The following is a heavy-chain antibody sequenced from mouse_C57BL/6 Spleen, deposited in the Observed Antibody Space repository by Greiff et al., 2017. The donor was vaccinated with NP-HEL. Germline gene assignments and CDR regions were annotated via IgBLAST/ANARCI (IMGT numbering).Heavy chain of an antibody. CDR3: ARGSSGGAYYAMDY. J-gene: IGHJ4*01. V-gene: IGHV1-69*01. CDR2: IDPSDSYT. Sequence: VQLQQPGAELVMPGASVKLSCKASGYTFTSYWMHWVKQRPGQGLEWIGEIDPSDSYTNYNQKFKGKSTLTVDKSSSTAYMQLSSLTSEDSAVYYCARGSSGGAYYAMDYWGQGTSVTVSS. D-gene: IGHD3-2*02. CDR1: GYTFTSYW.